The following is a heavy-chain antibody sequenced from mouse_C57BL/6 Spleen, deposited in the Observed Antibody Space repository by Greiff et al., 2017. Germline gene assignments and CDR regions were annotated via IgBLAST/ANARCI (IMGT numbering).Heavy chain of an antibody. CDR2: ISYDGSN. CDR1: GYSITSGYY. D-gene: IGHD1-1*01. J-gene: IGHJ3*01. V-gene: IGHV3-6*01. Sequence: VQLKESGPGLVKPSQSLSLTCSVTGYSITSGYYWNWIRQFPGNKLEWMGYISYDGSNNYNPSLKNRISITRDTSKNQFFLKLNSVTTEDTATYYCAREGLYYYGSSLAWFAYWGQGTLVTVSA. CDR3: AREGLYYYGSSLAWFAY.